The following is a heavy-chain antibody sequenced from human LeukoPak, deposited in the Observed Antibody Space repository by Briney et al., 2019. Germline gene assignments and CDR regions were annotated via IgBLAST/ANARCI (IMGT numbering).Heavy chain of an antibody. J-gene: IGHJ6*03. CDR3: AKGMGSGGTSNYYYYYYMDV. Sequence: GGSPRLSCAASGFTFSSYAMSWVRQAPGKGLEWVSAISGSGGSTYYADSVKGRFTISRDNSKNTLYLQMNSLRAEDTAVYYCAKGMGSGGTSNYYYYYYMDVWGKGTTVTVSS. D-gene: IGHD3-10*01. V-gene: IGHV3-23*01. CDR1: GFTFSSYA. CDR2: ISGSGGST.